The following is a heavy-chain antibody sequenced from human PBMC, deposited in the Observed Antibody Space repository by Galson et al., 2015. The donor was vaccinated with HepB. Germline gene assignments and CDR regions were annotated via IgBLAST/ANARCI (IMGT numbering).Heavy chain of an antibody. D-gene: IGHD3-22*01. CDR2: ISETDDTT. CDR1: GFTFSDYY. V-gene: IGHV3-23*01. CDR3: AKTSGQSLVIVIIPLYYFDS. J-gene: IGHJ4*02. Sequence: SLRLSCAASGFTFSDYYMSWVRQAPGKGLEWVSGISETDDTTYYADSGKGRFAIFRDNSKNMLYLQMNSLTAEDTAVYYCAKTSGQSLVIVIIPLYYFDSWGQGTLVAVSS.